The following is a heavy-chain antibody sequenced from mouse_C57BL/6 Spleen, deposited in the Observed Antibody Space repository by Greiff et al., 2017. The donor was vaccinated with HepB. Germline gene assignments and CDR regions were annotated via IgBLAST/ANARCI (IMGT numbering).Heavy chain of an antibody. CDR1: GFTFSSYG. J-gene: IGHJ4*01. Sequence: EVQRVESGGDLVKPGGSLKLSCAASGFTFSSYGMSWVRQTPDKRLEWVATISSGGSYTYYPDSVKGRFTISRDNAKNTLYLQMSSLKSEDTAMYYCARRGYGEAMDYWGQGTSVTVSS. D-gene: IGHD2-10*02. V-gene: IGHV5-6*01. CDR2: ISSGGSYT. CDR3: ARRGYGEAMDY.